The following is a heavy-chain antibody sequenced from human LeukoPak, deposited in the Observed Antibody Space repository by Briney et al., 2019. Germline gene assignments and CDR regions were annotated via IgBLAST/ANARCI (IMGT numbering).Heavy chain of an antibody. J-gene: IGHJ3*02. V-gene: IGHV4-39*01. Sequence: SETLSLTCTVSGGSISSSTFYWGWIRQPPGKGLDWIGSIYYSGSTYDNPPPKSRVTISVDTSKNQYSLKLNSVTAADTAVYYCARSEGPRLWHAFDIWGQGTMVTVSS. CDR2: IYYSGST. CDR3: ARSEGPRLWHAFDI. D-gene: IGHD2-21*01. CDR1: GGSISSSTFY.